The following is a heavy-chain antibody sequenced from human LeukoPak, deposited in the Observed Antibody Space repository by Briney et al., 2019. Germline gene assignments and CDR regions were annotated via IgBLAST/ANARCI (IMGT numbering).Heavy chain of an antibody. V-gene: IGHV3-66*01. Sequence: GSLRLSCAASGFTVSSNYMSWVRQAPGKGLEWVSVLYSGGNTYYADSVKGRFTISRDNSKNTLYLQMNSLRAEDTAVYYCARDRTDYYDSSGVFDYWGQGTLVTVSS. CDR3: ARDRTDYYDSSGVFDY. CDR1: GFTVSSNY. J-gene: IGHJ4*02. CDR2: LYSGGNT. D-gene: IGHD3-22*01.